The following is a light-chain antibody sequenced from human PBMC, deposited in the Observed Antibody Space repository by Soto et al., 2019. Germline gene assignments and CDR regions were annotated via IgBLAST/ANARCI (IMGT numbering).Light chain of an antibody. CDR2: GAS. J-gene: IGKJ1*01. CDR3: QQYGSLPPT. Sequence: EILLTQSPGTLSLSPGERATLSCRASQTVSSNYLAWYQQKPGQAPRLLIYGASHRASGIPDRFSGSGSGADFSLTISRLEPEDFAVYSCQQYGSLPPTFGQGTKVDIK. V-gene: IGKV3-20*01. CDR1: QTVSSNY.